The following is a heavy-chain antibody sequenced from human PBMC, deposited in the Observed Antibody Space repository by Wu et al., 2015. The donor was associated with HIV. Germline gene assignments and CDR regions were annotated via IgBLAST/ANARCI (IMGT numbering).Heavy chain of an antibody. D-gene: IGHD3-10*01. CDR2: INPNSGGT. V-gene: IGHV1-2*02. J-gene: IGHJ6*02. CDR3: ARTYYYGSGSPEWSYGMDV. Sequence: VQLVQSGAEVKKPGASVKVSCKASGYTFTGYYMHWVRQAPGQGLEWMGWINPNSGGTNYAQKFQGRVTMTRDTSISTAYMELSRLRSDDTAVYYCARTYYYGSGSPEWSYGMDVWGQGTTVTVSS. CDR1: GYTFTGYY.